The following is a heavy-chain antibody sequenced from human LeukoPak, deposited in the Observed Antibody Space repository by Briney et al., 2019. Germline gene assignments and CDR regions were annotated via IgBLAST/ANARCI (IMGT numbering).Heavy chain of an antibody. Sequence: PGGSLRLSCATSGFTFSTYAMHWVRQAPGKGLEWVSAISGSGGSTYYADSVKGRFTISRDNSKNTLYLQMNSLRAEDTAVYYCAKELDSSGLIFDYWGQGTLVTVSS. J-gene: IGHJ4*02. V-gene: IGHV3-23*01. CDR1: GFTFSTYA. CDR2: ISGSGGST. D-gene: IGHD3-22*01. CDR3: AKELDSSGLIFDY.